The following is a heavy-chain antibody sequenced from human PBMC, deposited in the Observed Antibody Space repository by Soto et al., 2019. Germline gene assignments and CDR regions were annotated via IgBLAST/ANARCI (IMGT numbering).Heavy chain of an antibody. CDR3: ARAWSVGVVVPAAMHYYYGMDV. Sequence: ASVKVSCKASGYTFTGYYMHWVRQAPGQGLEWMGWINPNSGGTNYAQKFQGWVTMTRDTSISTAYMELSRLRSDDTAVYYCARAWSVGVVVPAAMHYYYGMDVWGQGTTVTVSS. J-gene: IGHJ6*02. CDR2: INPNSGGT. V-gene: IGHV1-2*04. D-gene: IGHD2-2*01. CDR1: GYTFTGYY.